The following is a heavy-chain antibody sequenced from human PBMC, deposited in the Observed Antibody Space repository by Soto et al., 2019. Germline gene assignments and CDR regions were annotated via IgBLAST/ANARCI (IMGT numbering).Heavy chain of an antibody. V-gene: IGHV4-4*02. J-gene: IGHJ4*02. CDR1: SGSINSSNW. D-gene: IGHD3-10*01. Sequence: QVQLQESGPGLVKPSGTLSLTCGVSSGSINSSNWWSWVRQAPGQGLEWIGEIYHTGNTNANWSLKSRVTLSVDRSKXXXXXXXXXXXXXXXXXXXXXXXXPSDESPFQSWGQGILVTVSS. CDR2: IYHTGNT. CDR3: XXXXPSDESPFQS.